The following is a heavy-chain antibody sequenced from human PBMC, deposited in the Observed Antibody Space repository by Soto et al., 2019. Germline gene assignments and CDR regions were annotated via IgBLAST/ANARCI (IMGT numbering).Heavy chain of an antibody. CDR2: IYYSGST. V-gene: IGHV4-39*01. J-gene: IGHJ4*02. CDR1: GGSISSSSYY. CDR3: ARRRGSYYGPFDY. Sequence: QLQLQESGPGLVKPSETLSLTCTVSGGSISSSSYYWGWIRQPPGKGLEWIGSIYYSGSTYYNPSLKSRVTISVDTSKNQFSLKLSSVTAADTAVYYCARRRGSYYGPFDYWGQGTLVTVSS. D-gene: IGHD1-26*01.